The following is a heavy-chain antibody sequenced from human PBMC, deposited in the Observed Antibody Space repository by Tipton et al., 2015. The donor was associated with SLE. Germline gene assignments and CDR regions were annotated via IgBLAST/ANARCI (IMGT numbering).Heavy chain of an antibody. Sequence: LRLSCAASGFTFSSYWMRWVRQAPGKGLEWVSVLSSGCSTYYADSVKGRFTIPWVDAKKYPYLQMNSLRAEDTAIYYCARAISSAWYADYWGQGALVTFSS. CDR2: LSSGCST. V-gene: IGHV3-66*01. CDR1: GFTFSSYW. CDR3: ARAISSAWYADY. D-gene: IGHD6-19*01. J-gene: IGHJ4*02.